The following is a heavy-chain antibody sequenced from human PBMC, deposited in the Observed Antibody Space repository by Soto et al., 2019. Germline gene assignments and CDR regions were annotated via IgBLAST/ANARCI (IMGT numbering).Heavy chain of an antibody. D-gene: IGHD2-21*01. J-gene: IGHJ3*02. Sequence: QVQLVQSGAEVKKPGASVKVSCKASGNTFTSQTMHWVRQAPGQRLEWMGWIIAGSGNTKYSQNFQGRLTITRDTSTNTVYMDLSSLRSEDTAVYYCASLRFGGGDSCYPLDIWGQGTMVIVSS. CDR1: GNTFTSQT. V-gene: IGHV1-3*01. CDR2: IIAGSGNT. CDR3: ASLRFGGGDSCYPLDI.